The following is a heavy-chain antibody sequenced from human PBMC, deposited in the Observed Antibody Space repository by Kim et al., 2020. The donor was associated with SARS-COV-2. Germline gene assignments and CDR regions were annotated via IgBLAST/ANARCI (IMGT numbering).Heavy chain of an antibody. CDR3: AKHYPQQLVPNYYGMDV. D-gene: IGHD6-13*01. Sequence: VKGRFTISRDNSKNTLYLQMNSLRAEDTAVYYCAKHYPQQLVPNYYGMDVWGQGTTVTVSS. V-gene: IGHV3-30*02. J-gene: IGHJ6*02.